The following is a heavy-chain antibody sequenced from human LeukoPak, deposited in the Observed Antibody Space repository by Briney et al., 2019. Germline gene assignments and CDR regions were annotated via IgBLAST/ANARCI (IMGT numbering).Heavy chain of an antibody. CDR1: GYTLTELS. J-gene: IGHJ4*02. CDR3: AKRGYSSGWYDY. D-gene: IGHD6-19*01. Sequence: ASVKVSCKVSGYTLTELSMHWVRQAPGKGLEWMGGFDPEDGETIYAQKFQGRVTMTEDTSTDTAYMELSSLRSEDTAVYYCAKRGYSSGWYDYWGQGTRVTVSS. CDR2: FDPEDGET. V-gene: IGHV1-24*01.